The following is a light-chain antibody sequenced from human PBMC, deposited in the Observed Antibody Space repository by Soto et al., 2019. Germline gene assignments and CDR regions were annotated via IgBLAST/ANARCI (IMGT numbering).Light chain of an antibody. J-gene: IGLJ2*01. CDR3: AAWDDSLSVV. V-gene: IGLV1-47*02. CDR2: SNN. CDR1: SSNIGSNY. Sequence: QAVVTQPPSASGTPGQRVTISCSGSSSNIGSNYVYWYQQLPGTAPKLLIYSNNQRTSGVPDRFSGSKSGTSASLAISGLRSEDEADYYCAAWDDSLSVVFGGGTKVTVL.